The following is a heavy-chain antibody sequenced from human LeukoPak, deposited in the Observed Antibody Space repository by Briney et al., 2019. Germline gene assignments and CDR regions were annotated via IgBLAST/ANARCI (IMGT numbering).Heavy chain of an antibody. J-gene: IGHJ5*02. CDR2: VYSAGAT. CDR3: VRDRAEGRAWVEFDP. CDR1: GFSASSYG. Sequence: PGGSLRLSCVASGFSASSYGMSWVRQAPGKAPEWVSLVYSAGATHYADSVQGRFIISRDNSKNTLYLQMNNLRVEDTAVYHCVRDRAEGRAWVEFDPWGQGTVVTVSS. V-gene: IGHV3-66*02.